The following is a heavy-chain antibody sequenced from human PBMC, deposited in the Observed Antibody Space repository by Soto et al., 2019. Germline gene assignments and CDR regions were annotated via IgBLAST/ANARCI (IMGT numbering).Heavy chain of an antibody. J-gene: IGHJ4*02. D-gene: IGHD7-27*01. CDR3: ASSLLTPFDY. CDR2: INSDGSST. CDR1: GFTFGSYW. V-gene: IGHV3-74*01. Sequence: CGSLRLSCAASGFTFGSYWRHRVRQAPGKGLVWVSRINSDGSSTTYADSVRGRFTISRDNAKNTLYLQMNSLRAEDTAVYYCASSLLTPFDYWGQGTLVTVSS.